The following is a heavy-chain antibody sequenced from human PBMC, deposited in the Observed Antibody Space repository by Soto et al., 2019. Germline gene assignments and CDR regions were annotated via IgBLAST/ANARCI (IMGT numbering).Heavy chain of an antibody. V-gene: IGHV1-69*01. D-gene: IGHD2-2*01. CDR1: GGTFSSYA. Sequence: QVQLVQSGAEVKKPGSSVKVSCKASGGTFSSYAISWVRQAPGQGLEWMGGIIPISGTANYAQKFQGRVTITAEESTSTAYMELSSLRSEDTAVYYCARSQGSSTSLEIYYYYYYGMDVWGQGTTVNVSS. CDR2: IIPISGTA. CDR3: ARSQGSSTSLEIYYYYYYGMDV. J-gene: IGHJ6*02.